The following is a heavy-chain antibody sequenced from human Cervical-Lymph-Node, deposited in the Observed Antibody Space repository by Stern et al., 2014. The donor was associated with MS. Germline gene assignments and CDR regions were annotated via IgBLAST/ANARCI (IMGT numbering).Heavy chain of an antibody. D-gene: IGHD2-2*01. J-gene: IGHJ4*02. CDR2: IKSKTDGGTT. Sequence: EDQLVESGGGLVKPGGSLRLSCAASGFTFSNAWMSWVRQAPGKGLEWVGRIKSKTDGGTTDYAAPVKGRFTISRDDSKNTLYLQMNSLKTEDTAVYYCTTEREDIVVVPAASWGQGTLVTVSS. CDR3: TTEREDIVVVPAAS. V-gene: IGHV3-15*01. CDR1: GFTFSNAW.